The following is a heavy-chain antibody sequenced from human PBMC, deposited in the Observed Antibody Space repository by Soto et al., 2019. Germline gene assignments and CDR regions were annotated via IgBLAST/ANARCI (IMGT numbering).Heavy chain of an antibody. D-gene: IGHD3-3*01. J-gene: IGHJ6*03. CDR1: GFTFSNAW. Sequence: EVQLVESGGGLVKPGGALRLSCAASGFTFSNAWMSWVRQAPGKGLEWVGRIKSKTDGGTTDYAAPVKGRFTISRDDSKNTLDLQMNSLKTEDTAVYYCTTALLSGYYIYYYYYMDVWGKGTTVTVSS. CDR3: TTALLSGYYIYYYYYMDV. V-gene: IGHV3-15*01. CDR2: IKSKTDGGTT.